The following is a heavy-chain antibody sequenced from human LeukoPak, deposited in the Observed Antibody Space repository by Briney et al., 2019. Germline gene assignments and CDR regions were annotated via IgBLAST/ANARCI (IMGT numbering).Heavy chain of an antibody. CDR1: GGSISSHY. CDR3: ARVVPKQQLVDAFDI. J-gene: IGHJ3*02. V-gene: IGHV4-59*11. Sequence: PSETLSLTCTVSGGSISSHYWSWIRQPPGKGLEWIGYVFYSGSTNYNPSLKSRFSISVDTSKKQLSLKLSSVTAADTAVYYCARVVPKQQLVDAFDIWGQGTMVTVSS. D-gene: IGHD6-13*01. CDR2: VFYSGST.